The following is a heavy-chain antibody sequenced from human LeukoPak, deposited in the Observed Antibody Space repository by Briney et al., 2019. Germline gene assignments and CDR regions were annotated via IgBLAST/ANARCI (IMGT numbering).Heavy chain of an antibody. CDR2: IRYDGSNK. D-gene: IGHD3-9*01. J-gene: IGHJ6*03. CDR1: GFTFSSYA. CDR3: ARGGILTGYPSSGKTYYYYYMDV. Sequence: GGSLRLSCAASGFTFSSYAMHWVRQAPGKGLEWVAFIRYDGSNKYYADSVKGRFTISRDNSKNTLYLQMNSLRAEDTAVYYCARGGILTGYPSSGKTYYYYYMDVWGKGTTVTISS. V-gene: IGHV3-30*14.